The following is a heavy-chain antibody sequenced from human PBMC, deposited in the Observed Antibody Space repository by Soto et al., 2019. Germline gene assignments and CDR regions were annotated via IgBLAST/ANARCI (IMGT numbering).Heavy chain of an antibody. CDR1: GFTFRSYA. D-gene: IGHD1-1*01. J-gene: IGHJ4*02. Sequence: GVALILSCASAGFTFRSYAMSLVRQAPGKGLEWVSAISGSGCSTYYADSVKGRVTISRDNAKNTLYLQMNSLRAEDTAVYYCAKGRNWNLDYWGQGTLVTVS. CDR3: AKGRNWNLDY. CDR2: ISGSGCST. V-gene: IGHV3-23*01.